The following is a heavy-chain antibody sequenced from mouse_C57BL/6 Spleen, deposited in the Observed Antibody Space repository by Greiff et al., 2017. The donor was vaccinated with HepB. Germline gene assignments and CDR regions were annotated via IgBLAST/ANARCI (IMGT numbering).Heavy chain of an antibody. CDR1: GFTFSSYA. Sequence: EVKLVESGGGLVKPGGSLKLSCAASGFTFSSYAMSWVRQTPEKRLEWVATISDGGRYTYSPDNVKGRFTISRDHAKNNLYLQMSHLKSEDTAMYYCARDPAMDYWGQGTSGTVSS. V-gene: IGHV5-4*01. J-gene: IGHJ4*01. CDR2: ISDGGRYT. CDR3: ARDPAMDY.